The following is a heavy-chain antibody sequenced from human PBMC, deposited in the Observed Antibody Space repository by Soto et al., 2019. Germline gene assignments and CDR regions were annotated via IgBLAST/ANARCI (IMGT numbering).Heavy chain of an antibody. D-gene: IGHD5-18*01. Sequence: GGSLRLSCAASGFTFSNAWMNWVRQAPGKGLEWVGRIKSKTDGGTTDYAAPVKGRFTISRDDSKNTLYLQMNSLKTEDTAVYYCTISLGYSYGATADYWGQGTLVTVSS. CDR3: TISLGYSYGATADY. V-gene: IGHV3-15*07. CDR2: IKSKTDGGTT. CDR1: GFTFSNAW. J-gene: IGHJ4*02.